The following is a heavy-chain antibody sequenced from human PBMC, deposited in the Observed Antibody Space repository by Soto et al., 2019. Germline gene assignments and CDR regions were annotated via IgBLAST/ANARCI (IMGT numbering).Heavy chain of an antibody. CDR2: INHSGST. Sequence: PSETLSLTCAVYGVSFSGYYWSWIRQPPGKGLEWIGEINHSGSTNYNPSLKSRVTISVDTSKNQFSLKLSSVTAADTAVYYCARGKGRYPGYPTNWFDPWGQGTLVTVSS. V-gene: IGHV4-34*01. CDR3: ARGKGRYPGYPTNWFDP. CDR1: GVSFSGYY. J-gene: IGHJ5*02. D-gene: IGHD5-18*01.